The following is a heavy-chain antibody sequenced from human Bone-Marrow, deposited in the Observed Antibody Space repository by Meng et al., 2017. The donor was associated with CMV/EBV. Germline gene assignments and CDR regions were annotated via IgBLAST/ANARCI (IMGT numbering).Heavy chain of an antibody. CDR1: GFTFSSYW. CDR2: INSDGSHT. D-gene: IGHD2-2*01. V-gene: IGHV3-74*01. CDR3: ASPYCSSTSCYHYYYGMDV. Sequence: GESLKISCAASGFTFSSYWMYWVRQAPGKGLVWVSRINSDGSHTSFADSVKGRFTISRDNAKNTLYLQMNSLRAEDTAVYYCASPYCSSTSCYHYYYGMDVWGQGTTVTVSS. J-gene: IGHJ6*02.